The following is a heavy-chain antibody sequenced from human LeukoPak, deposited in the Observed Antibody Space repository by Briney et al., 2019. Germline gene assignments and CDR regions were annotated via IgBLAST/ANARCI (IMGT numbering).Heavy chain of an antibody. J-gene: IGHJ6*02. CDR1: GFSFSNFS. V-gene: IGHV3-30-3*01. CDR2: TSSDGTNK. D-gene: IGHD4-17*01. Sequence: GGSLRLSCAASGFSFSNFSMHWVRQAPGKGLEWVAVTSSDGTNKYYADSVKGRFTISRDNAKNTLCLQMNSLRLEDTAVFYCARESAVTLADYGFDVWGQGTTVIVSS. CDR3: ARESAVTLADYGFDV.